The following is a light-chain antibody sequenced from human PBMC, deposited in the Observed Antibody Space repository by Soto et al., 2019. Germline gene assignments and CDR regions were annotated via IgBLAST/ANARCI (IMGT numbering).Light chain of an antibody. J-gene: IGKJ1*01. Sequence: DIQMTQPPSTLSGSVGDRVTINCRASQTISSWLAWYQQKPGKAPKLLIYKASTLKSGVPSRFSGSGSGTEFTLTISSLQPDDFATYSCQQSYSTTWTFGQGTKVDIK. CDR2: KAS. CDR3: QQSYSTTWT. CDR1: QTISSW. V-gene: IGKV1-5*03.